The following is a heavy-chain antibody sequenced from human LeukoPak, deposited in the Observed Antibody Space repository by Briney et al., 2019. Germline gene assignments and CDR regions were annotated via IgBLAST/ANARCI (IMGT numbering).Heavy chain of an antibody. V-gene: IGHV3-72*01. CDR3: ASIRGTFGY. D-gene: IGHD1-26*01. Sequence: PGRSLRLSCAASGFTFSDHFLDWVRQAPGKGLEWVGRTRNKANSYITEYAASVKGRFTISRDDSKNSLYLQLSSLKTDDTAMYYCASIRGTFGYWGQGTLVTVSS. J-gene: IGHJ4*02. CDR1: GFTFSDHF. CDR2: TRNKANSYIT.